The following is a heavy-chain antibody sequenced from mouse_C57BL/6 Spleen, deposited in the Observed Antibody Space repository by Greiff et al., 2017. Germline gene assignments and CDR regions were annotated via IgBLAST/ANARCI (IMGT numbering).Heavy chain of an antibody. CDR2: IDPEDGET. CDR3: ARGQLRLRGFAY. D-gene: IGHD3-2*02. J-gene: IGHJ3*01. V-gene: IGHV14-2*01. CDR1: GFNIKDYY. Sequence: QLQQSGAELVKPGASVKLSCTASGFNIKDYYMHWVKQRTEQGLEWIGRIDPEDGETKYAPKFQGKATITADTSSNTAYLQLSSLTTEDSAIYYCARGQLRLRGFAYWGQGTLVTVSA.